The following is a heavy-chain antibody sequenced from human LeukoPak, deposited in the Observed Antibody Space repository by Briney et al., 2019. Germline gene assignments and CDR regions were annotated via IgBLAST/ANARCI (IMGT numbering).Heavy chain of an antibody. D-gene: IGHD3-3*01. CDR1: GFTFSSYG. V-gene: IGHV3-30*02. CDR2: IRYGGSNK. J-gene: IGHJ6*03. CDR3: AKAPYYDTYYYYMDV. Sequence: GGSLRLSCAASGFTFSSYGMHWVRQAPGKGLEWVAFIRYGGSNKYYADSVKGRFTISRDNSKNTLYLQMNSLRAEDTAVYYCAKAPYYDTYYYYMDVWGKGTTVTVSS.